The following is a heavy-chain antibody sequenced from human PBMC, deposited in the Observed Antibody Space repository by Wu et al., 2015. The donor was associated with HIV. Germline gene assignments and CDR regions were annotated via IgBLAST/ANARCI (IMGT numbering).Heavy chain of an antibody. J-gene: IGHJ6*02. V-gene: IGHV1-69*05. D-gene: IGHD3-22*01. CDR3: ARTIHGTYYYDSSGYLPHGSQHYYGMDV. Sequence: QVQLVQSGAEVKKPGSSVKVSCKASGGTFSSYAISWVRQAPGQGLEWMGTIIPIFATATYAQKFQGRVTITTDESTSTAYMELSSLRSEDTAVYYCARTIHGTYYYDSSGYLPHGSQHYYGMDVVGPTGPRSPSP. CDR1: GGTFSSYA. CDR2: IIPIFATA.